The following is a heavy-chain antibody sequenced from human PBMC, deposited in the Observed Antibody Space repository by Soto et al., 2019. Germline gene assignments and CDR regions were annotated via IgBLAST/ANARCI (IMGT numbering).Heavy chain of an antibody. D-gene: IGHD2-8*01. J-gene: IGHJ5*02. Sequence: TSETLSLTCTVSCGSISHYYWSWIRQSPGKGLEWIGYAYYSGSTDYNPSLKSRVTMSVDTSKNQVSLKLNSVTTADTAVYYCARDRSTYGGGGTGEVKENWFDPWGPGTLVTVSS. CDR3: ARDRSTYGGGGTGEVKENWFDP. CDR1: CGSISHYY. V-gene: IGHV4-59*01. CDR2: AYYSGST.